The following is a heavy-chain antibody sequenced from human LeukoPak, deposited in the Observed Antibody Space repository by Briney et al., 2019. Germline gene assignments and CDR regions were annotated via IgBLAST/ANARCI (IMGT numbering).Heavy chain of an antibody. D-gene: IGHD3-22*01. CDR3: ASSNGYLDH. J-gene: IGHJ4*02. CDR2: IKKDGGEK. CDR1: GFTFSSYW. V-gene: IGHV3-7*01. Sequence: GGSLRLSCAASGFTFSSYWMSWVRQAPGKGLEWVANIKKDGGEKYYVDSVKGRFTISRDNAKNSVYLQMNSLRAEDTAVYYCASSNGYLDHWGQGTLVTVSS.